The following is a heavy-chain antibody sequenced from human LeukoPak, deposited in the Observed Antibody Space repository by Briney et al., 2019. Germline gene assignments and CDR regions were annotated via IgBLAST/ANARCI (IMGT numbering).Heavy chain of an antibody. D-gene: IGHD1-14*01. Sequence: GGSLRLSCAASGFTFSSYGMHWVRQTPGKGLEWVAVIAYDGSRAFYADSVKGRFTISRDNSKNTMSVQMDDLRAEDTAVYYCTRYNNDHFDYWGQGTLVTVSS. CDR3: TRYNNDHFDY. CDR2: IAYDGSRA. J-gene: IGHJ4*02. V-gene: IGHV3-33*08. CDR1: GFTFSSYG.